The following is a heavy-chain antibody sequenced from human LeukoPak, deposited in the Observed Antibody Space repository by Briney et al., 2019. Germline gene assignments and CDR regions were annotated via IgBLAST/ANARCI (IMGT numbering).Heavy chain of an antibody. V-gene: IGHV4-61*01. CDR1: GGSISSGSYY. D-gene: IGHD2-2*01. J-gene: IGHJ4*02. CDR3: AREVVVPAASQGAIDY. Sequence: PSETLSLTCTVSGGSISSGSYYWSWIRQPPGKGLEWIGYIYYSGSTNYNPSLKSRVTISVDTSKNQFSLKLSSVTAADTAVYYCAREVVVPAASQGAIDYWGQGTLVTVSS. CDR2: IYYSGST.